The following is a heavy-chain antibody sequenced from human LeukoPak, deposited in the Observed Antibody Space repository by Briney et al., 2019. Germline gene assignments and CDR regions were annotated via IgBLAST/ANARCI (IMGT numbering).Heavy chain of an antibody. CDR2: IYHNGNT. CDR1: GYSISSGYY. Sequence: PSETLSLTCAVSGYSISSGYYWGWIRQPPRKGLEWIGSIYHNGNTYYNPSLKSRVTISVDTSKNEFSLKLSSVTAADTAVYYCARYYGSGSADAFDIWGQGTMVTVSS. D-gene: IGHD3-10*01. J-gene: IGHJ3*02. V-gene: IGHV4-38-2*01. CDR3: ARYYGSGSADAFDI.